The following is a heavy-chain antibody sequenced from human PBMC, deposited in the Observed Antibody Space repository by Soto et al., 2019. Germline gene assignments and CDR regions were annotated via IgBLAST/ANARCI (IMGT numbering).Heavy chain of an antibody. CDR1: GGSISSSNW. CDR2: IYHSGST. D-gene: IGHD3-9*01. J-gene: IGHJ6*02. V-gene: IGHV4-4*02. Sequence: PSETLSLTCAVSGGSISSSNWWSCVRQPPGKGLEWIGEIYHSGSTNYNPSLKSRVTISVDKSKNQFSLKLSSVTAADTAVYYCARYLYYDILTGYYGMDVWGQGTTVTVSS. CDR3: ARYLYYDILTGYYGMDV.